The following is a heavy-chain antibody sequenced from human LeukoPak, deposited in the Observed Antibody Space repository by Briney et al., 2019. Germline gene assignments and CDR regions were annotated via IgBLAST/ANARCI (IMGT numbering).Heavy chain of an antibody. V-gene: IGHV3-7*01. CDR3: ASLWDGGY. J-gene: IGHJ4*02. CDR2: IKQDGSEK. CDR1: GFTFSDNW. D-gene: IGHD1-26*01. Sequence: GGSLRLSCAASGFTFSDNWRTWVRQAPGKGLEWVATIKQDGSEKYYVDSVRGRFTISRDNAKNSLSLQMNSLSVEDTAVYYCASLWDGGYWGQGTLVSVSS.